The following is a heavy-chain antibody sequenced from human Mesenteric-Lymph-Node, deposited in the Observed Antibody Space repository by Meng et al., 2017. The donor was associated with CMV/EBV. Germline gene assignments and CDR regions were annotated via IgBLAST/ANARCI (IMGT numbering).Heavy chain of an antibody. CDR2: INPSGGST. CDR1: GYTFTSYY. V-gene: IGHV1-46*01. J-gene: IGHJ4*02. D-gene: IGHD4-23*01. Sequence: SCKASGYTFTSYYMHWVRQAPGQGLEWMGIINPSGGSTSYVQKFQGRVTMTRDTSTSTVYMELSSLRSEDTAVYYCARDHGGYYFDYWGQGTLVTVSS. CDR3: ARDHGGYYFDY.